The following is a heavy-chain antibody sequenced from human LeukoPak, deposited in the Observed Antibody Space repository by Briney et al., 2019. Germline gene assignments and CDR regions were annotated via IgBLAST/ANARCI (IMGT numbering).Heavy chain of an antibody. CDR3: ARAGIEVAGIDY. CDR1: GFTFSSYS. Sequence: GGSLRLSCAASGFTFSSYSMNWVRQAPGKGLEWVSSISSSSYIYYADSVKGRFTISRDNAKNSLYLQMNSLRAEDTAVYYCARAGIEVAGIDYWGQGTLVTVSS. V-gene: IGHV3-21*01. CDR2: ISSSSYI. J-gene: IGHJ4*02. D-gene: IGHD6-19*01.